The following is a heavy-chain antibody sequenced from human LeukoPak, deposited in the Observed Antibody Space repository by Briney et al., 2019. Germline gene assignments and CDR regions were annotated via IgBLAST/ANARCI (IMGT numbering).Heavy chain of an antibody. CDR3: ARSAPRYCSSTSCYGGLLEFDP. J-gene: IGHJ5*02. V-gene: IGHV4-39*01. Sequence: SETLSLTCTVSGASISSSGYYWGWIRQPPGKGLEWIGSIDYSGSIYYNPSLKSRVTISVDTSKNQFSLKLSSVTAADTAVYYCARSAPRYCSSTSCYGGLLEFDPWGQGTLVTVSS. D-gene: IGHD2-2*01. CDR2: IDYSGSI. CDR1: GASISSSGYY.